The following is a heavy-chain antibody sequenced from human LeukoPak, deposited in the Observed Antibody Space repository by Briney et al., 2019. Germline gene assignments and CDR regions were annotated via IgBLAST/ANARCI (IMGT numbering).Heavy chain of an antibody. D-gene: IGHD3-10*01. CDR1: GGSFSGYY. CDR3: ARRRITMVRGASYFDY. V-gene: IGHV4-34*01. Sequence: KTSETLSLTCAVYGGSFSGYYWSWIRQPPGKGLEWIGEINHSGSTNYNPPLKSRVTISVDTSKNQFSLKLSSVTAADTAVYYCARRRITMVRGASYFDYWGQGTLVTVSS. J-gene: IGHJ4*02. CDR2: INHSGST.